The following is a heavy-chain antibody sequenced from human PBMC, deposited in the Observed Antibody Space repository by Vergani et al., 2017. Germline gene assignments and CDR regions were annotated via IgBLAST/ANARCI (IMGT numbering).Heavy chain of an antibody. CDR3: ARAKTDFQYQARPIRGYWFDP. D-gene: IGHD2-2*01. J-gene: IGHJ5*02. CDR1: GGTFSSHA. CDR2: IIPIFGTA. V-gene: IGHV1-69*18. Sequence: QVQLVQSGAEVKKPGSSVKVSCKASGGTFSSHAISWVRQAPGQGLEWMGRIIPIFGTANYAQKFQGRVTITADESTSTAYMELSSLRSEDTAMYYCARAKTDFQYQARPIRGYWFDPWGQGTLVTVSS.